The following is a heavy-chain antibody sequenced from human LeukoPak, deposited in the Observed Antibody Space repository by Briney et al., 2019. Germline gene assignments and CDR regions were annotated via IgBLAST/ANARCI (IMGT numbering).Heavy chain of an antibody. CDR2: MFHSGST. CDR3: ARETEKQWQY. Sequence: SETLSLTCAVYGGSFNAYYWSWIRQPPGKGLEWIASMFHSGSTYYNPSLKSRVTMSVDTSKNQFSLRLSSVTAADTAVYYCARETEKQWQYWGQGTTVSVSS. D-gene: IGHD6-19*01. CDR1: GGSFNAYY. J-gene: IGHJ3*01. V-gene: IGHV4-34*12.